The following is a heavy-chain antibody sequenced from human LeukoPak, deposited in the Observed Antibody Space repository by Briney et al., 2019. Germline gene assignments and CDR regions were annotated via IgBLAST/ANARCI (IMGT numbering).Heavy chain of an antibody. D-gene: IGHD3-16*01. Sequence: GGSLTLFCAASGFPFRKYFLLWLRQPPRKGLAWVAGISASGLRTYHADSVKGRFTTSRDNSKNTLYLQMNSLSAEDTAVYYCARKGDGYYYYYYDTDVWGKGATVTISS. J-gene: IGHJ6*03. CDR1: GFPFRKYF. CDR3: ARKGDGYYYYYYDTDV. V-gene: IGHV3-23*01. CDR2: ISASGLRT.